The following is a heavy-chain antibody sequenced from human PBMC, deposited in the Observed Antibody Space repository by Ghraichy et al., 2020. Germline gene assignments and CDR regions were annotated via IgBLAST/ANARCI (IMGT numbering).Heavy chain of an antibody. J-gene: IGHJ5*02. D-gene: IGHD1-7*01. CDR1: GYTFSTYG. V-gene: IGHV1-18*04. Sequence: ASVKVSCKASGYTFSTYGISWVRQAPGQGLEWMGWISTYNGSTNYAPKFQGRVTMTTDTSTTTAYMEVRSLKSDDTALYYCLRGKLELLKPWGQGTLVTVAS. CDR2: ISTYNGST. CDR3: LRGKLELLKP.